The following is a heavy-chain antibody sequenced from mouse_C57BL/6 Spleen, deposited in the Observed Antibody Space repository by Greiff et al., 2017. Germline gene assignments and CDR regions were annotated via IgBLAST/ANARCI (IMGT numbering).Heavy chain of an antibody. CDR3: AREGALRHFDY. CDR2: INPSTGGT. Sequence: EVKLQESGPELVKPGASVKISCKASGYSFTGYYMNWVKQSPEKSLEWIGEINPSTGGTTYNQKFKAKATLTVDKSSSTAYMQLKSLTSEDSAVYYCAREGALRHFDYWGQGTTLTVSS. CDR1: GYSFTGYY. D-gene: IGHD1-2*01. J-gene: IGHJ2*01. V-gene: IGHV1-42*01.